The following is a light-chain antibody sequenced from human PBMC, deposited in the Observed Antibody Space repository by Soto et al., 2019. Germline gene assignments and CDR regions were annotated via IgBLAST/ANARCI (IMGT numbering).Light chain of an antibody. CDR3: QQRSNWPLT. CDR2: GAS. J-gene: IGKJ4*01. CDR1: QSVTSTY. V-gene: IGKV3D-20*02. Sequence: ESVLTPSPGTLSLSPGPRPPLSGRDSQSVTSTYLAWYQQKPGQAPRLLIYGASSRATGIPARFSGSGSGTDFTLTISSLEPEDFAVYYCQQRSNWPLTFGGGTKVDIK.